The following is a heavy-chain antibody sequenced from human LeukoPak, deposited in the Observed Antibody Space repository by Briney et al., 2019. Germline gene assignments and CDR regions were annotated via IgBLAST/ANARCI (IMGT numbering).Heavy chain of an antibody. CDR3: AKNWGVRGTYLDY. CDR2: ISGSGGST. J-gene: IGHJ4*02. Sequence: GGSLRLSCAASGFTFSSYAMSWVRQAPGKGLGWVSAISGSGGSTYYADSVKGRFTISRDNSKNTLYLQMNSLRAEDTAVYYCAKNWGVRGTYLDYWGQGTLVTVSS. V-gene: IGHV3-23*01. CDR1: GFTFSSYA. D-gene: IGHD3-16*01.